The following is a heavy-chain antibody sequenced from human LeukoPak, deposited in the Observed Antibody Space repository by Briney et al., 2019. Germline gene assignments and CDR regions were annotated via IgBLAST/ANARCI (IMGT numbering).Heavy chain of an antibody. Sequence: GGSLRLSCAASGFTLSSYAMSWVRQAPGKGLEWVSLISGNAGSTYYADSVKGRFTISRDNSKNTLYLQMNSLRAEDTAVYYCASTPGIAAAGDYWGQGTLVTVSS. CDR1: GFTLSSYA. J-gene: IGHJ4*02. V-gene: IGHV3-23*01. D-gene: IGHD6-13*01. CDR3: ASTPGIAAAGDY. CDR2: ISGNAGST.